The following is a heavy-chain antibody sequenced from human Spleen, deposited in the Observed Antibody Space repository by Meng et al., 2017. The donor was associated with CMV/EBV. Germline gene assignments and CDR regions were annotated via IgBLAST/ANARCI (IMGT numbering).Heavy chain of an antibody. CDR3: ARHRRSLYYYYYGMDV. V-gene: IGHV5-51*01. CDR1: GYNFTSYW. CDR2: IYPGDSDT. Sequence: KVSCKGSGYNFTSYWIGWVRQMPGKGLEWMGIIYPGDSDTRNSPSFQGQVTISADKSISTAHLQWSSLKASDTAMYYCARHRRSLYYYYYGMDVWGQGTTVTVSS. J-gene: IGHJ6*02.